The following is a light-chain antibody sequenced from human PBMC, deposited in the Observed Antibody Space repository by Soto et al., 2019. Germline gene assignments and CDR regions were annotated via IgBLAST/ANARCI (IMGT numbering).Light chain of an antibody. Sequence: QSALTQPASVSGSPGQSITISCTGTSSDVGGYNYVSWYQQHPGKAPKLMIYEVSNRPSGVSNRFSGSKSGNTASLTISGLQAEDEADYYCSSYTSSSTRLLVFGGGTKVTVL. CDR1: SSDVGGYNY. CDR2: EVS. J-gene: IGLJ3*02. CDR3: SSYTSSSTRLLV. V-gene: IGLV2-14*01.